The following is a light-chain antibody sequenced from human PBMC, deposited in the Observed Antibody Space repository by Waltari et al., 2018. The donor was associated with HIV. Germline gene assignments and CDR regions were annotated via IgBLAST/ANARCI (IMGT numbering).Light chain of an antibody. CDR3: QQRSNWPHT. J-gene: IGKJ2*01. CDR1: QSVSSY. V-gene: IGKV3-11*01. CDR2: DAS. Sequence: EIWLTQFSATLVLFSGERTNLPCRASQSVSSYLAWYQQKRGQAPRLLIHDASNRATGIPARFSGSGSGTDFTLTISSLEPEEFAVYYCQQRSNWPHTFGQGTKVEIK.